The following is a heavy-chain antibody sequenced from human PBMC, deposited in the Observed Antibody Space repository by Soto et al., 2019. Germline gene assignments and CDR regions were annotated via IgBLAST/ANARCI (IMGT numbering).Heavy chain of an antibody. D-gene: IGHD3-16*01. CDR2: IIPFFGTA. CDR3: ARTAPMDAGDKYYYDF. J-gene: IGHJ4*02. Sequence: QVQLVQSGAEVKKTGSSVKVSCTTSGGTFSTFGISWVRHAPGQGLEWMGGIIPFFGTAEYSQKFEDRITITADESTNTVYMDLRSLTSEDTAIYYCARTAPMDAGDKYYYDFWGQGALVTVSS. V-gene: IGHV1-69*01. CDR1: GGTFSTFG.